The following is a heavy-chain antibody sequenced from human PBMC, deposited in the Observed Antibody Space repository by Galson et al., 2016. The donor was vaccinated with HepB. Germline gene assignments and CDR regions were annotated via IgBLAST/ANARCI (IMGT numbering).Heavy chain of an antibody. CDR2: DSMDGRRK. D-gene: IGHD3-10*02. CDR3: AKRHEYCPPVGCSVDY. J-gene: IGHJ4*02. V-gene: IGHV3-30*18. Sequence: GLEWVAADSMDGRRKFYADAVKGRFTISRDSANNMLFLQMTSLRADDTAVYYCAKRHEYCPPVGCSVDYWGQGTLVSVSS.